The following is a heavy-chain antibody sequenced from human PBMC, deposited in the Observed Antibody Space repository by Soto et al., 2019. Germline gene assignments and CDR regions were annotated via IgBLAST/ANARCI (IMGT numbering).Heavy chain of an antibody. V-gene: IGHV5-51*01. Sequence: PGESLKISCKGSGYSFTSYWIGWVRQMPGKGLEWMGIIYPGDSDTRYSPSFQGQVTISADKSISTAYLQWSSLKASDTAMYYCARQYYYGPGSSYYYYYGMDVWGQGTTVTVSS. D-gene: IGHD3-10*01. CDR3: ARQYYYGPGSSYYYYYGMDV. J-gene: IGHJ6*02. CDR2: IYPGDSDT. CDR1: GYSFTSYW.